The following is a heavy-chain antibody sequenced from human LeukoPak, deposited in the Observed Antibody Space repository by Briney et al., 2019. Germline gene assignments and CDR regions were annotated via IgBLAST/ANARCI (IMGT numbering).Heavy chain of an antibody. CDR3: AREPYSSGWYDYYYYYMDV. Sequence: GGSLRLSCAASGFTFSDYYMSWIRQAPGKGLEWVSYISSSGSTIYYADSVKGRFTISRDNAKNSLYLQMNSLRAEDTALYYCAREPYSSGWYDYYYYYMDVWGKGTTVTVSS. CDR1: GFTFSDYY. J-gene: IGHJ6*03. CDR2: ISSSGSTI. D-gene: IGHD6-19*01. V-gene: IGHV3-11*01.